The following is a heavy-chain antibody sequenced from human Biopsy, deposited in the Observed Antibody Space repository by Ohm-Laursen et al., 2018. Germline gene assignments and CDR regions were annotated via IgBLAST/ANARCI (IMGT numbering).Heavy chain of an antibody. J-gene: IGHJ4*02. CDR1: GGTFSSFG. CDR2: INSMFGTT. D-gene: IGHD1-1*01. CDR3: AKRGVERGRPLAH. Sequence: SSVKVSCKASGGTFSSFGISWVRQAPGQGLEWMGEINSMFGTTNYAQTFQGRVTITADESTSTAYMEVSSLRSEDTAVYYCAKRGVERGRPLAHWGQGTLVTVSS. V-gene: IGHV1-69*13.